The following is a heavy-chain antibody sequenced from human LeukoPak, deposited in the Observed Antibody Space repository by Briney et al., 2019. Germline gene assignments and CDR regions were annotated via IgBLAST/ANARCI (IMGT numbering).Heavy chain of an antibody. J-gene: IGHJ4*02. CDR2: ISYDGSNK. D-gene: IGHD2-2*01. CDR1: GFTFSSYA. Sequence: GGSLRLSCAASGFTFSSYAMHWVSQAPGKGLEWVAVISYDGSNKYYADSVKGRFTISRDNSKNTLYLQMNSLRAEDTAVYYCARPAADYWGQGTLVTVSS. CDR3: ARPAADY. V-gene: IGHV3-30-3*01.